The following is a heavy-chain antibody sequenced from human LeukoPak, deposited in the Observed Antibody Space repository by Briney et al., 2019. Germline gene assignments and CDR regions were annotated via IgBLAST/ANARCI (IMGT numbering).Heavy chain of an antibody. CDR2: INAGNGNT. CDR1: GYTFTSYA. D-gene: IGHD3-9*01. Sequence: GASVKVSCKASGYTFTSYAMHWVRQAPGQRLEWMGWINAGNGNTKYSQKFQGRVTITRDTSASTAYMELSSLRSEDTAVYYCARDFDYDILTGYARGSLAYWGQGTLVTVSP. V-gene: IGHV1-3*01. CDR3: ARDFDYDILTGYARGSLAY. J-gene: IGHJ4*02.